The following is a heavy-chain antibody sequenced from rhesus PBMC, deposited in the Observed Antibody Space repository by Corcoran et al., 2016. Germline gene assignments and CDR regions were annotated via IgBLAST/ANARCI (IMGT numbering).Heavy chain of an antibody. V-gene: IGHV4-65*01. J-gene: IGHJ3*01. D-gene: IGHD3-28*01. Sequence: QVQLQESGPGLVKPSETLSLTCAVSGGSISSSNWWSWIRQPPGKGLEWIGYVRGSSGITYCNPSLKSRGTISTDTSKNQFSLKLSSVTAADTAVYYCAGDYIYAFDFWGQGLRVTVSS. CDR1: GGSISSSNW. CDR3: AGDYIYAFDF. CDR2: VRGSSGIT.